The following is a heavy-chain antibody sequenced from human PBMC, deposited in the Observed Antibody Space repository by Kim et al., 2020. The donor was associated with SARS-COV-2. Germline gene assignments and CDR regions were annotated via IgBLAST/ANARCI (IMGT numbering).Heavy chain of an antibody. J-gene: IGHJ3*02. Sequence: SSYIYYADSVKGRFTIARDNAKNSLDLQMNSLRAEDTAVYYCAKGVPGDIWGQGTMVTVSS. CDR3: AKGVPGDI. V-gene: IGHV3-21*01. CDR2: SSYI. D-gene: IGHD2-2*01.